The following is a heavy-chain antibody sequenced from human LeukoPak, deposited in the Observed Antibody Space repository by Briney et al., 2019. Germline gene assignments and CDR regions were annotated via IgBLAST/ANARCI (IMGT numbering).Heavy chain of an antibody. V-gene: IGHV3-21*01. CDR1: GFTFSSYS. Sequence: GGSLRLSCAASGFTFSSYSMNWVRQAPGKGLEWVSSISSSSSYIYYADSVKGRFTISRDNAKNSLYLQMNSLRAEDTAVYYCARGTYCSGGSCYSDGGPYYYYYYMDVWGKGTTVTVSS. D-gene: IGHD2-15*01. CDR3: ARGTYCSGGSCYSDGGPYYYYYYMDV. J-gene: IGHJ6*03. CDR2: ISSSSSYI.